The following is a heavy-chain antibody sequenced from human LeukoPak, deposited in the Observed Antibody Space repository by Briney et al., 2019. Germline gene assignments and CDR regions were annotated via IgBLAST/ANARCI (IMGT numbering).Heavy chain of an antibody. CDR2: ISAYNGNT. V-gene: IGHV1-18*01. Sequence: ASVKVSCKASGYTFTSYGINWVRQAPGQGLEWMGWISAYNGNTNYAQKFQGRVTMTRDTSISTAYMELSRLRSDDTAVYYCARGYCSSTSCYWYYYMDVWGKGTTVTVSS. CDR1: GYTFTSYG. D-gene: IGHD2-2*01. CDR3: ARGYCSSTSCYWYYYMDV. J-gene: IGHJ6*03.